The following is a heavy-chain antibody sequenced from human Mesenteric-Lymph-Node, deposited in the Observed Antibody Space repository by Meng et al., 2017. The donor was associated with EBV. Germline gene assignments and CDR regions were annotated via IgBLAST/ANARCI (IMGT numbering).Heavy chain of an antibody. Sequence: QVALVESGGGLVTPGESLRLSCAASGFNFNDYYMSWIRQSPGKGLEWLSYTSSAGTTIYYAESVKGRFTISRDNAKNSLYLQMNSLRADDTAVYYCARDHTSGWFDPWGQGTLVTVSS. CDR3: ARDHTSGWFDP. J-gene: IGHJ5*02. V-gene: IGHV3-11*01. CDR2: TSSAGTTI. D-gene: IGHD6-19*01. CDR1: GFNFNDYY.